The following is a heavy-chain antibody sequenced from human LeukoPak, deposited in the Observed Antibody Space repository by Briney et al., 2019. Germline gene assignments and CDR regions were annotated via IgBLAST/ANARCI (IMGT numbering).Heavy chain of an antibody. CDR1: GFTFSSYG. CDR2: ISYDGSNK. Sequence: GGSLRLSCAASGFTFSSYGMHWVRQAPGKGLEWVVVISYDGSNKYYADSVKGRFTISRDNSKNTLYLQMNSLRAEDTAVYYCAKGTRDYYYYGMDVWGQGTTVTVSS. V-gene: IGHV3-30*18. CDR3: AKGTRDYYYYGMDV. J-gene: IGHJ6*02.